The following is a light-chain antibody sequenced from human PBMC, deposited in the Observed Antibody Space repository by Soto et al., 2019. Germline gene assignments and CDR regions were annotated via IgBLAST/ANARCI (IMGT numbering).Light chain of an antibody. Sequence: EIVMTQSPATLSVSPGERATLSCRASQSVSSNLVWYQQKPGQAPRLLIYGASTRATDIPARFSGSGSGTEFTLTISSLQSEDFAVYYCQQYNNWLTWTFGQGTKVEIK. CDR2: GAS. CDR3: QQYNNWLTWT. J-gene: IGKJ1*01. V-gene: IGKV3-15*01. CDR1: QSVSSN.